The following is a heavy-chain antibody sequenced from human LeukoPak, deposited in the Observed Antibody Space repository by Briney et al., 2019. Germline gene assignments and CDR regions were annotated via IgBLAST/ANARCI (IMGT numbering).Heavy chain of an antibody. V-gene: IGHV1-46*01. CDR3: ATGPPYDF. D-gene: IGHD3-3*01. CDR1: GYTFTSYY. CDR2: IDPSGGTT. J-gene: IGHJ4*02. Sequence: ASVKVSCKASGYTFTSYYMHWVRQAPGQGLEWMGVIDPSGGTTRYAQRFQGSVTMTRDTSTSTVYMKLSSLTSEDTAVYYCATGPPYDFWGQGTLVTVSS.